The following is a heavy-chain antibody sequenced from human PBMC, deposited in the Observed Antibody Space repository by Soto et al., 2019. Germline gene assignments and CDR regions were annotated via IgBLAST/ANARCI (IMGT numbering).Heavy chain of an antibody. CDR1: GYTFTGYY. J-gene: IGHJ5*02. V-gene: IGHV1-2*04. CDR3: ARSKGERTRIVGATDWFDP. Sequence: ASVKVSYKASGYTFTGYYMHWVRQAPGQGLEWMGWINPNSGGTNYAQKFQGWVTMTRDTSISTAYMELSRLRSDDTAVYYCARSKGERTRIVGATDWFDPWGQGTLVTVSS. CDR2: INPNSGGT. D-gene: IGHD1-26*01.